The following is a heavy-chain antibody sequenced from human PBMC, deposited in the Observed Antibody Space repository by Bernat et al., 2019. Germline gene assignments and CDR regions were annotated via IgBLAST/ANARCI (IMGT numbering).Heavy chain of an antibody. Sequence: QVQLVQSGAEVKKPGSSVKVSCKASGGTFSSYTISWVRQAPGQGLEWMGRIIPILGIANYAQKFQGRVTVTADKSTSTAYMELSSLGSEDTAVYYCARVVDGNRPRWFDPGGQGTLVTVSS. J-gene: IGHJ5*02. CDR3: ARVVDGNRPRWFDP. CDR1: GGTFSSYT. D-gene: IGHD2-15*01. CDR2: IIPILGIA. V-gene: IGHV1-69*02.